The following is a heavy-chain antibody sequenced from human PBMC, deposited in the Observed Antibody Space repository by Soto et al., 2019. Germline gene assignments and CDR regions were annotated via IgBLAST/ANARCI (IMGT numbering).Heavy chain of an antibody. V-gene: IGHV1-18*01. J-gene: IGHJ6*02. CDR3: ARQQRQADYDFWSASYYYGMDV. CDR1: GYTFTSYG. D-gene: IGHD3-3*01. Sequence: GASVKVSCKASGYTFTSYGISWVRQAPGQGLEWMGWISAYNGNTNYAQKLQGRVTMTTDTSTSTAYMELRSLRSDGTAVYYCARQQRQADYDFWSASYYYGMDVWGQGTTVTVSS. CDR2: ISAYNGNT.